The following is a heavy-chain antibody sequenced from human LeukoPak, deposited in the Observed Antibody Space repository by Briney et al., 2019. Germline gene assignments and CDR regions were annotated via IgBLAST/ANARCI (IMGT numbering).Heavy chain of an antibody. D-gene: IGHD6-19*01. CDR3: AKAGIGVVGYFDY. J-gene: IGHJ4*02. V-gene: IGHV3-23*01. CDR1: GFTFSSYA. CDR2: IRGSGGGT. Sequence: GGSLRLSCATSGFTFSSYAMSWVRQAPGKGLEWVSTIRGSGGGTYYADSVKGRFTISRDNSKNTLYLQMNSLRDEDTALYYCAKAGIGVVGYFDYWGQGTLVTVSS.